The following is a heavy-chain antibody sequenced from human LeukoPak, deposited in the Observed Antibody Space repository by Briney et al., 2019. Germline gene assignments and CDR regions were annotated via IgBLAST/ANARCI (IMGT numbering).Heavy chain of an antibody. CDR3: ARHTYYYDSSGYYLFDY. J-gene: IGHJ4*02. Sequence: GESLKISCEGSGYSFTSYWIGWVRQMPGKGLEWMGIIYPGDSDTRYSPSFQGQVTISADKSISTAYLQWSSLKASDTAMYYCARHTYYYDSSGYYLFDYWGQGTLVTVSS. D-gene: IGHD3-22*01. V-gene: IGHV5-51*01. CDR2: IYPGDSDT. CDR1: GYSFTSYW.